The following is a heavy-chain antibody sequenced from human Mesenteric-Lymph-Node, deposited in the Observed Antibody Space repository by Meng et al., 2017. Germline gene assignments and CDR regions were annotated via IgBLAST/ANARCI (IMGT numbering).Heavy chain of an antibody. V-gene: IGHV4-30-4*01. D-gene: IGHD4-17*01. CDR3: ARGPTTYFDY. CDR1: GASISSGDYY. Sequence: HVQLHESGPGLAEPSQTLAPPCTASGASISSGDYYWSWIRQPPGKGLEWIGYIYYSGSTYYNPSLKSRVTISVDTSKNQFSLKLSSVTAADTAVYYCARGPTTYFDYWGQGTLVTVSS. J-gene: IGHJ4*02. CDR2: IYYSGST.